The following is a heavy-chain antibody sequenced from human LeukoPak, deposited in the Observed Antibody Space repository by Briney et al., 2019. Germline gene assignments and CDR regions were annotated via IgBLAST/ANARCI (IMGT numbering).Heavy chain of an antibody. V-gene: IGHV3-30*03. CDR3: ARDQGIAARPRYFQH. D-gene: IGHD6-6*01. J-gene: IGHJ1*01. CDR1: GFTFSSHG. CDR2: ISYDGSNK. Sequence: GGSLRLSCAASGFTFSSHGMHWVRQAPGKGLEWVAVISYDGSNKYYADSVKGRFTISRDNSKNTLYLQMNSLRAEDTAVYYCARDQGIAARPRYFQHWGQGTLVTVSS.